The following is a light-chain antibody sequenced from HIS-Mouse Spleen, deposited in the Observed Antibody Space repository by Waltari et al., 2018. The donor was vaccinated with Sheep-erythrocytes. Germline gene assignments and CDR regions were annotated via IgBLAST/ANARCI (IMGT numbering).Light chain of an antibody. Sequence: QSALTQPRSVSGSPGQSVTISCTGTSSDVGGYNYVSWYQQHPGKAPKPMIYEGSKRPSGVSNRFSGSKSGNTASLTISGLQAEDEADYYCCSYAGSSTPWVFGGGTKLTVL. J-gene: IGLJ3*02. CDR3: CSYAGSSTPWV. CDR1: SSDVGGYNY. CDR2: EGS. V-gene: IGLV2-23*01.